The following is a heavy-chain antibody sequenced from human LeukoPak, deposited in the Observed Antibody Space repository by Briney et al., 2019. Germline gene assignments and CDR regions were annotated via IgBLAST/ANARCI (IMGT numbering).Heavy chain of an antibody. J-gene: IGHJ4*02. CDR2: IYHSGNT. Sequence: PSQTLSLTCTVSSGSISRGGYYWSWIRQPPGKGLEWIGYIYHSGNTYYNPSLKSRVTISVDRSKNQFSLNLSSVTAADTAVYYCARAVDYGGNSGLDYWGQGTLVTVSS. D-gene: IGHD4-23*01. CDR1: SGSISRGGYY. V-gene: IGHV4-30-2*01. CDR3: ARAVDYGGNSGLDY.